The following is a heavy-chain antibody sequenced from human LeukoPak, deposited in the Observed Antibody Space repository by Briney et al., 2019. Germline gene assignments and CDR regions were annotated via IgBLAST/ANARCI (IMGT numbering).Heavy chain of an antibody. CDR1: GGSFSGYY. J-gene: IGHJ3*02. V-gene: IGHV4-34*01. Sequence: SETLSLTCAVYGGSFSGYYWSWIRQPPGKGLEWIGEINHSGSTNYNPSLKSRVTISVDTSKNQFSLKLSSVTAADTAVYYCARGPPAGNAFDIWGQGTMVTVSS. D-gene: IGHD6-13*01. CDR3: ARGPPAGNAFDI. CDR2: INHSGST.